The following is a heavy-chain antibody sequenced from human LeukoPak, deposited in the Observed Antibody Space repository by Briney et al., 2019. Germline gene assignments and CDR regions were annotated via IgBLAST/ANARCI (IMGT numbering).Heavy chain of an antibody. CDR3: AKLIDYGGNSVSY. CDR1: GFTFSNYG. J-gene: IGHJ4*02. Sequence: GGSLRLSCAASGFTFSNYGMHWVRQAPGKGLEWVAVISYDGSNKYYADSVKGRFTISRDNSKNTLYLQMNSLRAEDTAVYYCAKLIDYGGNSVSYWGQGTLVTVSS. D-gene: IGHD4-23*01. V-gene: IGHV3-30*18. CDR2: ISYDGSNK.